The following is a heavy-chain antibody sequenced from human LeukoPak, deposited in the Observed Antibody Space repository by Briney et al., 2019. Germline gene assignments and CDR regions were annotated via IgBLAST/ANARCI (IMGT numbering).Heavy chain of an antibody. CDR3: ARARSYYDFWSGYYDYGY. Sequence: ETLSLTCAVYGGSFSGYYWSWIRQPPGKGLEWIGEINHSGSTNYNPSLKSRVTMSVDTSKNQFSLKLSSVTAADTAVYYCARARSYYDFWSGYYDYGYWGQGTLVTVSS. D-gene: IGHD3-3*01. CDR1: GGSFSGYY. J-gene: IGHJ4*02. CDR2: INHSGST. V-gene: IGHV4-34*01.